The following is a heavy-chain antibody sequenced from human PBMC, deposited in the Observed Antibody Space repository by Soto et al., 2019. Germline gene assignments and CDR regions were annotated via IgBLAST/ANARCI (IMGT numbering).Heavy chain of an antibody. D-gene: IGHD4-4*01. V-gene: IGHV1-69*12. J-gene: IGHJ6*02. CDR2: IIPLFRTP. CDR3: ARDNDRLQLGGNYYYILDV. Sequence: QVQLVQSGAEMKEPGSSVKVSCKTSGGTFSSSAISWLRQAPGQGLEWMGGIIPLFRTPDYAQKFQGRVTIAADDSTSTAYMELSSLRSEATAVYYCARDNDRLQLGGNYYYILDVWGQGTTITVSS. CDR1: GGTFSSSA.